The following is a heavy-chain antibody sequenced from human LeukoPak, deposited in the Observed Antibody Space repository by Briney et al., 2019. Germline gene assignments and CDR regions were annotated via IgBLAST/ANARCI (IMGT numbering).Heavy chain of an antibody. V-gene: IGHV3-30-3*01. CDR1: GFTFSSYA. CDR3: ARDSYYDSSGYYLVY. D-gene: IGHD3-22*01. J-gene: IGHJ4*02. Sequence: GGSLRLSCAASGFTFSSYAMHWVRQAPGKGLEWVAVISYDGSNKYYADSVKGRFTISGDNSKNTLYLQMNSLRAEDTAVYYCARDSYYDSSGYYLVYWGQGTLVTVSS. CDR2: ISYDGSNK.